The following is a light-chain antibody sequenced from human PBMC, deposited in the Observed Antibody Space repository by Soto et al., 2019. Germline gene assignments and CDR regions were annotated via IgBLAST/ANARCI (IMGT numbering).Light chain of an antibody. Sequence: EMVMTQSPATLFVSPGERATLSCRASQNLSRNLAWYQQQPGQAPRLLIFYASTRATGIPARFSGSGSGTDFTLTISSLQSEDFAVYYCQQYDKWPHTFGQGTKLEIK. CDR1: QNLSRN. V-gene: IGKV3-15*01. CDR3: QQYDKWPHT. CDR2: YAS. J-gene: IGKJ2*01.